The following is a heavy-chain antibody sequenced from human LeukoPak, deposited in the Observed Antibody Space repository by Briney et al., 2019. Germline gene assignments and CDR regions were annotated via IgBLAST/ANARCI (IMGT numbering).Heavy chain of an antibody. CDR1: GFTFSSYE. CDR3: AELGITMIGGV. CDR2: ISSSGSTI. D-gene: IGHD3-10*02. V-gene: IGHV3-48*03. J-gene: IGHJ6*04. Sequence: SGGSLRLSCAASGFTFSSYEMNWVRQAPGKGLEWVSYISSSGSTIYYADSVKGRLTISRDNAKNSLYLQMNSLRADDTAVYYCAELGITMIGGVWGKGTTVTISS.